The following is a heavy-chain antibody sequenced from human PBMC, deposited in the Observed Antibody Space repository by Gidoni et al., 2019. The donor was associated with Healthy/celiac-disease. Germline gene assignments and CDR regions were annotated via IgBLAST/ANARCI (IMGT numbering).Heavy chain of an antibody. CDR3: ARENGEEYGMDV. CDR2: IIPICGTA. Sequence: QLVPSGAAVKKPGSSVTVSCTASCGTFSSYAISWVRQAPGQGLEWMGGIIPICGTANYAQKFQGRVTITADESTSTAYMEMSSLRAEETAVYYCARENGEEYGMDVWGQGTTVTVSS. J-gene: IGHJ6*02. D-gene: IGHD3-10*01. V-gene: IGHV1-69*01. CDR1: CGTFSSYA.